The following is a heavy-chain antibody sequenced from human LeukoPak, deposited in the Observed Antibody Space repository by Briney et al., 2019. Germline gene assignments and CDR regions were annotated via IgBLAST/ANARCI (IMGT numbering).Heavy chain of an antibody. D-gene: IGHD6-19*01. CDR1: GFTFSSYG. CDR3: AKSMTLQWRGFFDL. J-gene: IGHJ2*01. V-gene: IGHV3-23*01. CDR2: ISGGGGDT. Sequence: PGGSLRLSCAASGFTFSSYGMSWVRQAPGKGLEWVSAISGGGGDTYHADSVRGRFTISRDNSKNTLYLQKNSLRADDTAIYYCAKSMTLQWRGFFDLWGRGTHVTVSS.